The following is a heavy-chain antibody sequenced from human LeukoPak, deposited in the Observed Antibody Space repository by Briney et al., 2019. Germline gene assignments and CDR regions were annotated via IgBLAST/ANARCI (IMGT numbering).Heavy chain of an antibody. Sequence: GGSLRLSCAASGFTFSSYSMNWVRQAPGKGLEWVSYISSSSSTIYYADSVKGRFTISRDNAKNSLYLQMNSLRDEDTAVYYCARAPPTCGGDCYSAFDYWGQGTLVTVS. CDR3: ARAPPTCGGDCYSAFDY. J-gene: IGHJ4*02. V-gene: IGHV3-48*02. CDR1: GFTFSSYS. CDR2: ISSSSSTI. D-gene: IGHD2-21*01.